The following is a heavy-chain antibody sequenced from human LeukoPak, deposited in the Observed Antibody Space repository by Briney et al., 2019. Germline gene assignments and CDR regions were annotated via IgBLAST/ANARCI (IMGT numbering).Heavy chain of an antibody. J-gene: IGHJ4*02. Sequence: GGSLRLSCAASGFTFDDYGMSWVRQAPGKGLEWVSGINWNGGSTGYADPVKGRFTISRDNAKNSLYLQMNSLRAEDTALYYCARDRAYYDSSGYSYWGQGTLVTVSS. V-gene: IGHV3-20*04. D-gene: IGHD3-22*01. CDR3: ARDRAYYDSSGYSY. CDR1: GFTFDDYG. CDR2: INWNGGST.